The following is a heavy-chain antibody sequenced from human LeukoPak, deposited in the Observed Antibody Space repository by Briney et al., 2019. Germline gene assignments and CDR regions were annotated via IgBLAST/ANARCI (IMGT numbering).Heavy chain of an antibody. CDR3: ARRGSGSYYINWFDP. CDR2: IYPGDSDT. D-gene: IGHD3-10*01. V-gene: IGHV5-51*01. Sequence: GESLKISCKASGYSFTNNWIGWVRQMPGKGLEYMGIIYPGDSDTRYSPSFQGQVTISADKSISTAYLQWSSLKASDTAMYYCARRGSGSYYINWFDPWGQGTLVTVSS. J-gene: IGHJ5*02. CDR1: GYSFTNNW.